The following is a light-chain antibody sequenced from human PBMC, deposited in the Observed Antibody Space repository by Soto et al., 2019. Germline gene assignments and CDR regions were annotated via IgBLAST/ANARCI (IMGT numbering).Light chain of an antibody. CDR3: CSHSSSITWM. CDR1: SSDVGGYNF. J-gene: IGLJ3*02. CDR2: EVA. Sequence: QSVLTQTASVSGSPGQSITMSCTGTSSDVGGYNFVSWYQQHPGKAPKLIVHEVANRLSGVSGRFSGSKSGNTAFLTISGLQAEDEAVYYCCSHSSSITWMFGGGNKLTVL. V-gene: IGLV2-14*03.